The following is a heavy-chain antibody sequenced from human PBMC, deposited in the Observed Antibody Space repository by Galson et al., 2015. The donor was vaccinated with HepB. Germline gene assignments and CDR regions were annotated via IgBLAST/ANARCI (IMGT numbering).Heavy chain of an antibody. V-gene: IGHV4-59*01. J-gene: IGHJ4*02. CDR2: IYYSGST. CDR1: GGSISSYY. CDR3: ARVPSSSWYFDY. D-gene: IGHD6-13*01. Sequence: TLSLTCTVSGGSISSYYWTWIRQPPGKGLEWIGYIYYSGSTNYNPSLKSRVTISVDTSKNQFSLKLSSLTAADTAVYYCARVPSSSWYFDYWGQGTLVTVSS.